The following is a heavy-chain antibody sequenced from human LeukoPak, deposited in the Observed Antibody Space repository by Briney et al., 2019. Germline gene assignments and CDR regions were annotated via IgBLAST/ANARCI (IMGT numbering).Heavy chain of an antibody. CDR2: IYTSGST. CDR1: GGSISSGSYY. D-gene: IGHD6-19*01. V-gene: IGHV4-61*02. Sequence: SETLSLTCTVSGGSISSGSYYWSWIRQPAGKGLEWIGRIYTSGSTNYNPSLKSRVTISVDTSKNQFSLKLSSVTAADTAVYYCASECLAVAGDWFDPWGQGTLVTVSS. CDR3: ASECLAVAGDWFDP. J-gene: IGHJ5*02.